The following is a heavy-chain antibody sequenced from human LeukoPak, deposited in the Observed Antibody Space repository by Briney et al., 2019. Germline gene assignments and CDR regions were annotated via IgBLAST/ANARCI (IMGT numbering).Heavy chain of an antibody. Sequence: SETLSLTCAVYGGSFSGYYWSWIRQPPGKGLEWIGEINHSGSTHYNPSLKSRVTISVDTSKNQLSLKLSSVTAADTAVYYCARGRPIRYSRPYNWFDPWGQGTLVTVSS. CDR1: GGSFSGYY. CDR3: ARGRPIRYSRPYNWFDP. D-gene: IGHD2-21*01. J-gene: IGHJ5*02. V-gene: IGHV4-34*01. CDR2: INHSGST.